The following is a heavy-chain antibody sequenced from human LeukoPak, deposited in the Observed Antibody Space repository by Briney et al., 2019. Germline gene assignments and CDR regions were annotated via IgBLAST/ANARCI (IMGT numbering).Heavy chain of an antibody. CDR2: ISANSGST. Sequence: PGGSLRLSCAASGFTFSSYAMTWVRQAPGKGLEWVSAISANSGSTYYADSVRGRFTISRDNFKNTLDLQMSSLRAEDTAIYYCAKYYYSGDSPFDYWGQGTLVTVSS. CDR1: GFTFSSYA. CDR3: AKYYYSGDSPFDY. D-gene: IGHD2-21*02. J-gene: IGHJ4*02. V-gene: IGHV3-23*01.